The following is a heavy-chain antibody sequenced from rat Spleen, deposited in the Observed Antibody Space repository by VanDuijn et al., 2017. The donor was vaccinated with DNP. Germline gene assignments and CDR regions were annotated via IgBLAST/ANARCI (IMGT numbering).Heavy chain of an antibody. J-gene: IGHJ2*01. CDR1: GFTFSYYW. V-gene: IGHV5-31*01. D-gene: IGHD1-6*01. CDR2: ITSSGEYT. CDR3: TTDVYYGFDY. Sequence: EVQLEESGGALVQPGRSLKLSCVASGFTFSYYWMTWIRQVPGKGLDWVASITSSGEYTHYRDSVKGRFTISRDNAKSTLYLQMDSLRSEDTATYYCTTDVYYGFDYWGQGVMVTVSS.